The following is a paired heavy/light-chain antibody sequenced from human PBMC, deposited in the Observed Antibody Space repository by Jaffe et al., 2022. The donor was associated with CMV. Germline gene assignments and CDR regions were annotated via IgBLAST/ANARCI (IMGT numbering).Heavy chain of an antibody. V-gene: IGHV3-48*03. J-gene: IGHJ4*02. CDR2: ISSSGSTI. CDR3: AREGAPWGGSSLTYHDY. CDR1: GFTFSSYE. Sequence: EVQLVESGGGLVQPGGSLRLSCAASGFTFSSYEMNWVRQAPGKGLEWVSYISSSGSTIYYADSVKGRFTISRDNAKNSLYLQMNSLRAEDTAVYYCAREGAPWGGSSLTYHDYWGQGTLVTVSS. D-gene: IGHD6-13*01.
Light chain of an antibody. CDR1: QSISSY. CDR3: QQSYSTPHST. CDR2: AAS. V-gene: IGKV1-39*01. J-gene: IGKJ3*01. Sequence: DIQMTQSPSSLSASVGDRVTITCRASQSISSYLNWYQQKPGKAPKLLIYAASSLQSGVPSRFSGSGSGTDFTLTISSLQPEDFATYYCQQSYSTPHSTFGPGTKVDIK.